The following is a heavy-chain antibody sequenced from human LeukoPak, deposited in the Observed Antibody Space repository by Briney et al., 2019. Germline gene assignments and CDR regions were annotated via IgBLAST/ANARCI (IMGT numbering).Heavy chain of an antibody. V-gene: IGHV4-59*01. CDR1: GGSISTYY. D-gene: IGHD4-17*01. Sequence: SETLSLTCTVSGGSISTYYWNWIRQPPGKGLEWIGYIFYSGDTNYNPSLKSRVTISVDTSKNQFSLKLTSVSAADTAVYYCARHYPYGDSSFDYWGQGTLVTVSS. CDR3: ARHYPYGDSSFDY. J-gene: IGHJ4*02. CDR2: IFYSGDT.